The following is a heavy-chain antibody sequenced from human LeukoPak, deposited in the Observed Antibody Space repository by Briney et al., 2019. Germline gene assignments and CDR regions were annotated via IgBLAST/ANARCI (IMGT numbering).Heavy chain of an antibody. Sequence: GGSLRLSCAASGFTFSSYAMSWVRQAPGKGLEWVSAISGSGDSTYYADSVKGGFTISRDNSRSTLYLQMDSLRAEDTAIYYCAKEALLSYGDYTYVDYWGQGTLVTVSS. CDR1: GFTFSSYA. CDR3: AKEALLSYGDYTYVDY. CDR2: ISGSGDST. V-gene: IGHV3-23*01. J-gene: IGHJ4*02. D-gene: IGHD4-17*01.